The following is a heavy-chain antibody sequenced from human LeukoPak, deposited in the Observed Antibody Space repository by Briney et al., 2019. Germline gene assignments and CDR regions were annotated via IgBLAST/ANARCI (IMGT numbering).Heavy chain of an antibody. D-gene: IGHD1-26*01. CDR3: ARGGAYHWSD. Sequence: TSETLSLTCTVSGGSISSGGYYWNWVRQHPGKGLEWVGYIYYGGRSYYNPSLKSRVSISVDTSKNQFSLRLSSVTAADTAVYFCARGGAYHWSDWGQGTLVTVSS. CDR2: IYYGGRS. V-gene: IGHV4-31*03. J-gene: IGHJ4*02. CDR1: GGSISSGGYY.